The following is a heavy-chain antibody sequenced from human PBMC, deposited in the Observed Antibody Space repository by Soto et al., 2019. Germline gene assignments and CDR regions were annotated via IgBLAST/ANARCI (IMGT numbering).Heavy chain of an antibody. CDR2: TYYRSKWYN. Sequence: SQTLSLTCAISGESVSSNSAAWNWIRQSPSRGLEWLGRTYYRSKWYNDYAVSVKSRITINPDTSKNQFSLQLNSVTPEDTAVYYCARVDSSGWYPTGYFQHWGQGTLVTVSS. J-gene: IGHJ1*01. CDR1: GESVSSNSAA. D-gene: IGHD6-19*01. V-gene: IGHV6-1*01. CDR3: ARVDSSGWYPTGYFQH.